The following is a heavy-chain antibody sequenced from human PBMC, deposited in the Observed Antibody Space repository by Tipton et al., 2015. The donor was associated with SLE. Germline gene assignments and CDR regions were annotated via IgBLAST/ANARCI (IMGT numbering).Heavy chain of an antibody. J-gene: IGHJ4*02. CDR1: GGSISSHY. Sequence: TLSLTCTVSGGSISSHYWSWIRQPPGKGLEWIGEINHSGSTNYNPSLKSRVTISVDTSKNQFSLKLSSVTAADTAVYYCARGMIFGVVQDYWGQGTLVTVSS. D-gene: IGHD3/OR15-3a*01. CDR3: ARGMIFGVVQDY. CDR2: INHSGST. V-gene: IGHV4-34*01.